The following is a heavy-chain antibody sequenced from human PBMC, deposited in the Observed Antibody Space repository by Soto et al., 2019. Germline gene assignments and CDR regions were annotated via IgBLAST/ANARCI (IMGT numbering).Heavy chain of an antibody. CDR2: IYPSDSDT. D-gene: IGHD3-3*01. V-gene: IGHV5-51*01. CDR1: GYSFSTSW. J-gene: IGHJ5*02. CDR3: ATRAEYYDFWSGYYGA. Sequence: LKISCKGSGYSFSTSWIGWVRQMSGKGLEWMGTIYPSDSDTRYSPSFQGQVIISADKSTSTAYLQWRSLKASDTAMYYCATRAEYYDFWSGYYGAWGQGALVTVS.